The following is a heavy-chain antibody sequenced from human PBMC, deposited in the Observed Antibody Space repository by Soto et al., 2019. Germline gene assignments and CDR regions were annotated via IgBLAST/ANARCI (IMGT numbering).Heavy chain of an antibody. CDR2: IYSGGST. J-gene: IGHJ6*02. CDR3: ARDGDPPNDYDEYGNYYYYGMDV. D-gene: IGHD4-17*01. V-gene: IGHV3-66*01. CDR1: GFTVSSNY. Sequence: EVQLVESGGGLVQPGGSLRLSCAASGFTVSSNYMSWVRQAPGKGLEWVSVIYSGGSTYYADSVKGRFTISRDNSKNTLYLLMNSLRAADTAVYYCARDGDPPNDYDEYGNYYYYGMDVWGQGTTVTVSS.